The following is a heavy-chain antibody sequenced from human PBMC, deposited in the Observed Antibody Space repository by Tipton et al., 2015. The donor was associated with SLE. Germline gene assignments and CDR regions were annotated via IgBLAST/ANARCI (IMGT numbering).Heavy chain of an antibody. Sequence: GLVKPSETLSLTCTVSGGSISSYFWSWIRQPPGKGLEWIGYMYYSGSNSYNPSLKSRVTISVDTSKNQFSLKLTSVTAADTAVHYCARDARGSSHFDYWGQGTLVTVSS. D-gene: IGHD2-15*01. CDR2: MYYSGSN. CDR3: ARDARGSSHFDY. V-gene: IGHV4-59*01. CDR1: GGSISSYF. J-gene: IGHJ4*02.